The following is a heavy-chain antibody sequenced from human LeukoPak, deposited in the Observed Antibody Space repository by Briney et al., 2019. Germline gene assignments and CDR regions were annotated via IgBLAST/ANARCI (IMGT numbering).Heavy chain of an antibody. V-gene: IGHV3-30*04. CDR1: GFTFSTYA. CDR2: ISYDGSSK. J-gene: IGHJ4*02. D-gene: IGHD3-16*02. CDR3: ARVRFYRVVDY. Sequence: GGSLRLFCAASGFTFSTYAMHWVRQAPGKGLEWVAVISYDGSSKYYADSVKGRFTISRDNSKNTLYLQMNSLRAEDTAVYYCARVRFYRVVDYWGQGTLVTVSS.